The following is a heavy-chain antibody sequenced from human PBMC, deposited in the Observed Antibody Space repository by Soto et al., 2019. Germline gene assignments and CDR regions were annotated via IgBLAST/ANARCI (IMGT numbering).Heavy chain of an antibody. CDR2: ITPDNGNT. CDR1: GYIFHTYT. Sequence: ASVKVSCKASGYIFHTYTIHWVRQAPGQSLEWMGWITPDNGNTYFSQKFQGRVTFTRDTSASTAYLELSSLTSEDTAVYYCAREPRTAVYFDYWGLGSLVTVSS. J-gene: IGHJ4*02. V-gene: IGHV1-3*01. CDR3: AREPRTAVYFDY.